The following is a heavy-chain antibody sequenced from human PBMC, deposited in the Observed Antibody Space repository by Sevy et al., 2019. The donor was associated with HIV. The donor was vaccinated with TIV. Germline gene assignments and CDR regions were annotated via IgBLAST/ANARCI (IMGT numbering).Heavy chain of an antibody. CDR3: SRLFDDSSGPPSDY. CDR1: GDSISSSNFY. CDR2: IYYSGST. V-gene: IGHV4-39*01. Sequence: AENLSLTCTVSGDSISSSNFYWGWIRQPPGNGLEWIGSIYYSGSTYYNPSLKSRVTISVDTSKDQFSLKLRSVTAAHTAVYYCSRLFDDSSGPPSDYWGQGTLVNVSS. J-gene: IGHJ4*02. D-gene: IGHD3-22*01.